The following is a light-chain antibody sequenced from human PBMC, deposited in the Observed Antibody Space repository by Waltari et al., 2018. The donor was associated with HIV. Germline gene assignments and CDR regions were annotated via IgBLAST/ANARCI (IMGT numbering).Light chain of an antibody. CDR3: SSYSANNNFDV. CDR2: SNN. J-gene: IGLJ1*01. V-gene: IGLV1-44*01. CDR1: SSNIGRNT. Sequence: QSVLTQPPSASETPEQRLTISCSGSSSNIGRNTVNWYQQLPGTAPKLLIYSNNQRPSGVPYLFSGPTSGNTASLSVSGLHAEDEAYYYCSSYSANNNFDVFGTGTNVTVL.